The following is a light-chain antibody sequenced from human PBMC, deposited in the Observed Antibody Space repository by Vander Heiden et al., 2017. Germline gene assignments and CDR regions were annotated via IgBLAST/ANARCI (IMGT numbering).Light chain of an antibody. CDR3: SSYTSSSTLV. CDR1: SSDVGGYNY. Sequence: QSALTQPASVSGSPGQSITISCTGTSSDVGGYNYVSWYQQHPGKAPKRMMYEVSNRPSGVSNRFSGSKSGNTASLTISGLQAEDEADDYCSSYTSSSTLVFGGGTKLTVL. V-gene: IGLV2-14*01. CDR2: EVS. J-gene: IGLJ3*02.